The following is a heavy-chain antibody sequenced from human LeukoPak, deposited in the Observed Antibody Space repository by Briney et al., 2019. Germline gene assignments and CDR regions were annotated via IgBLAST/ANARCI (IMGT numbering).Heavy chain of an antibody. V-gene: IGHV5-51*01. CDR2: IYPGDSYT. Sequence: ESLKISFKGSGYSFTSYLIGLVRQMPGKGLEGIGIIYPGDSYTIYSPSFQGQVTISADKCISTAYLQWTSLKASATAMYYCARLTYGDYIIDYWGQGPLVTVSS. J-gene: IGHJ4*02. D-gene: IGHD4-17*01. CDR1: GYSFTSYL. CDR3: ARLTYGDYIIDY.